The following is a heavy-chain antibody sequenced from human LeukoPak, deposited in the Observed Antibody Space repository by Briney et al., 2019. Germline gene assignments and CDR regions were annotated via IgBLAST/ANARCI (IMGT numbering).Heavy chain of an antibody. CDR2: IIPIFGTA. Sequence: ASVTVSCKASGGTFSSYAISWVRQAPGQGLEWMGGIIPIFGTANYAQKFQGRVTITADESTSTAYMELSSLRSEDTAVYYCARRLGYCSSTSCYVEDYYYGMDVWGQGTTVTVSS. CDR1: GGTFSSYA. CDR3: ARRLGYCSSTSCYVEDYYYGMDV. V-gene: IGHV1-69*13. J-gene: IGHJ6*02. D-gene: IGHD2-2*01.